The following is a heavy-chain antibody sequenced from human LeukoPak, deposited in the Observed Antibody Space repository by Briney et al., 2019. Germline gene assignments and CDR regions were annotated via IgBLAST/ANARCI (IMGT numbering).Heavy chain of an antibody. CDR3: ARGRQYSTGWYYFDY. CDR1: GFTFSDYY. D-gene: IGHD6-19*01. CDR2: IYSGGET. V-gene: IGHV3-66*01. Sequence: GGSLRLSCAASGFTFSDYYMSWVRQAPGKGLEWVSVIYSGGETFYADSVKGRFTISRDNSKNTLYLQMNNLRAEDTAIYYCARGRQYSTGWYYFDYWGLGTLVAVSS. J-gene: IGHJ4*02.